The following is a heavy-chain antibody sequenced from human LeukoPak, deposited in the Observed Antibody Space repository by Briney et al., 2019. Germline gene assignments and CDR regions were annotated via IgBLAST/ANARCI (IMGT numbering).Heavy chain of an antibody. D-gene: IGHD7-27*01. CDR1: SGSISSGSYY. CDR2: IYYSGST. J-gene: IGHJ6*03. V-gene: IGHV4-61*10. Sequence: PSETLSLTCTVSSGSISSGSYYWSWIRQPAGKGLEWIGYIYYSGSTSYNPSLKSRVTISVDTSKNQFSLKLSSVTAADTAVYYCASQTGGSYYYYMDVWGKGTTVTISS. CDR3: ASQTGGSYYYYMDV.